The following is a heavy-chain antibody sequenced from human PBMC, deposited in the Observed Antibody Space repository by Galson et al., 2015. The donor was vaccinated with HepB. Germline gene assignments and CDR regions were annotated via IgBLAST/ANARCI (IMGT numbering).Heavy chain of an antibody. CDR2: MNPNSGNT. Sequence: SVKVSCKASGYTFTSYDINWVRQATGQGLEWMGWMNPNSGNTGYAQKFQGRVTMTRNTSISTAYMELSSLRSEDTAVYYCASISSGYHDAFDIWGQGTMVTVSS. D-gene: IGHD3-22*01. V-gene: IGHV1-8*01. CDR1: GYTFTSYD. J-gene: IGHJ3*02. CDR3: ASISSGYHDAFDI.